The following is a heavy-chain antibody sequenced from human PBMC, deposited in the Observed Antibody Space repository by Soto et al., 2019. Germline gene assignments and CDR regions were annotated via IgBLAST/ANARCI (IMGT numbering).Heavy chain of an antibody. D-gene: IGHD1-26*01. Sequence: QVQLVQSGPEVRKPGASVKVSCEASGYTFTTSGISWVRQVPGQGLEWMGWISTYNGDTNSAQNFQGRVLMTADTSTGTAYMELLSRQSDDTAVYYCARQGSRPYSYSGLDVWGQGTTVTVSS. CDR3: ARQGSRPYSYSGLDV. CDR1: GYTFTTSG. J-gene: IGHJ6*02. V-gene: IGHV1-18*01. CDR2: ISTYNGDT.